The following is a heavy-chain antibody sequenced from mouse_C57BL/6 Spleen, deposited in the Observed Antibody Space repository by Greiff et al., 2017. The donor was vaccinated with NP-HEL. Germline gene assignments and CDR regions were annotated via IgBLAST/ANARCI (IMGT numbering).Heavy chain of an antibody. CDR3: ARGDSYYFDY. J-gene: IGHJ2*01. V-gene: IGHV5-4*03. CDR1: GFTFSSYA. CDR2: ISDGGSYT. Sequence: DVMLVESGGGLVKPGGSLKLSCAASGFTFSSYAMSWVRQTPEKRLEWVATISDGGSYTYYPDNVKGRFTISRDNAKNNLYLQMSHLKSEDTAMYYCARGDSYYFDYWGQGTTLTVSS.